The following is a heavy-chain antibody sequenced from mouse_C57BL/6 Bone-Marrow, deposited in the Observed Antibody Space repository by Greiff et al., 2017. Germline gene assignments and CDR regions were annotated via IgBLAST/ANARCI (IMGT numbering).Heavy chain of an antibody. Sequence: QVQRQQSGAELVKPGASVTISCKASGYAFSSYWMNWVKQRPGKGLEWIGQIYPGDGDTNYNGKFKGKATLTADKSSSTAYMPLSSLTSEDSAVYFCARYSSYDFDYWGQGTTLTVSS. D-gene: IGHD1-1*01. CDR1: GYAFSSYW. CDR3: ARYSSYDFDY. J-gene: IGHJ2*01. CDR2: IYPGDGDT. V-gene: IGHV1-80*01.